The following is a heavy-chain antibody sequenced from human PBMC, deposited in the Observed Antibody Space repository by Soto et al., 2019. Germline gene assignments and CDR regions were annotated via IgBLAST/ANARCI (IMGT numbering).Heavy chain of an antibody. D-gene: IGHD6-19*01. CDR2: ISAYNGNT. J-gene: IGHJ5*02. Sequence: GASVKVSCRASGYTFTSYGISWVRQAPGQGLEWMGWISAYNGNTNYAQKHQGRVTMTTDTSTSTAYMELRSLRSDDTAVYYCARPIAVAGRTVLWLDPWGQGTLVTVS. V-gene: IGHV1-18*01. CDR1: GYTFTSYG. CDR3: ARPIAVAGRTVLWLDP.